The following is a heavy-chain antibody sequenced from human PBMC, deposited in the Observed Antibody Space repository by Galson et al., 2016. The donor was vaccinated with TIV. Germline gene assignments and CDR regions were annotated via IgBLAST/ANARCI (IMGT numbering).Heavy chain of an antibody. J-gene: IGHJ2*01. Sequence: SLRLSCAASGFSVNDKYINWVRQAPGKGLEWVSVIYGDDRTYYADSVKGRFTISRDKTKNTLYLQMNSLRDEDTAVYFCARDDVGGNYYTSGSFHLWGRGTLVTVSS. CDR2: IYGDDRT. V-gene: IGHV3-53*01. D-gene: IGHD3-10*01. CDR1: GFSVNDKY. CDR3: ARDDVGGNYYTSGSFHL.